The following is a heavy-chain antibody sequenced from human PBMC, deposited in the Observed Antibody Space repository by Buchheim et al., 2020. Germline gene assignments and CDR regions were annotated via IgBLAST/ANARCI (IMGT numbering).Heavy chain of an antibody. V-gene: IGHV4-4*02. CDR2: IYHSGST. D-gene: IGHD3-9*01. J-gene: IGHJ4*02. CDR1: GGSISSSNW. CDR3: ARVKKGDILTGYYIFHSQYYFDY. Sequence: QVQLQESGPGLVKPSGTLSLTCAVSGGSISSSNWWSWVRQPPGKGLEWIGEIYHSGSTNYNPSLKSRVTISVAKSKNQFSLKLSSVTAADTAVYYCARVKKGDILTGYYIFHSQYYFDYWGQGTL.